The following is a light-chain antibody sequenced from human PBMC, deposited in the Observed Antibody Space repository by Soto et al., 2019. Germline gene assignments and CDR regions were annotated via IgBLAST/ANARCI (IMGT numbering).Light chain of an antibody. CDR3: CSYADPYTFV. J-gene: IGLJ1*01. CDR1: SSDVGAYNY. Sequence: QSVLTQPRSVSASPGQSVTISCTGTSSDVGAYNYVSWYQQFPGKAPKLMIYDVNKRPSGVPDRFSGFKSGNTASLTISGLRAADEADYYCCSYADPYTFVFGNGTKVTVL. CDR2: DVN. V-gene: IGLV2-11*01.